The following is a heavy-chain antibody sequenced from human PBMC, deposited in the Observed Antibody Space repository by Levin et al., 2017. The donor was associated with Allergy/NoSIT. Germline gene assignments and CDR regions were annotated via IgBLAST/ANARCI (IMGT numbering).Heavy chain of an antibody. CDR3: ARPYCRSTRCYLYYYGMDV. J-gene: IGHJ6*02. CDR2: ISSDGSNK. Sequence: GGSLRLSCAASGFTFSSYAVHWVRQAPGKGLEWVTVISSDGSNKYYADSVKGRFTISRDNSKNTLYLQMNSLRAEDTAVYYCARPYCRSTRCYLYYYGMDVWGQGTTVTVSS. D-gene: IGHD2-2*01. CDR1: GFTFSSYA. V-gene: IGHV3-30-3*01.